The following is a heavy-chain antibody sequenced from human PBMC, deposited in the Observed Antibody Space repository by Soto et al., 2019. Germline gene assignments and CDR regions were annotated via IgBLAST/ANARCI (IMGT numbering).Heavy chain of an antibody. Sequence: SETLSLTCTVSGGSISSGGYYWSWIRQHPGKGREWIGYIYKRESTYYNPSLTKRGTKSENPSKNKISLKLSSVTAADTAVYYCARDGITMVRGVIKNDAFDIWGQGTMVT. D-gene: IGHD3-10*01. J-gene: IGHJ3*02. CDR1: GGSISSGGYY. CDR3: ARDGITMVRGVIKNDAFDI. CDR2: IYKREST. V-gene: IGHV4-31*03.